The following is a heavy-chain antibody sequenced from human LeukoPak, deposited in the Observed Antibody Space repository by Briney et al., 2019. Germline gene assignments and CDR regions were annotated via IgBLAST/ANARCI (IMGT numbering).Heavy chain of an antibody. CDR2: IYHSGSS. CDR3: ARDGGDYYDSSGYYGHDNWFDP. V-gene: IGHV4-38-2*02. J-gene: IGHJ5*02. D-gene: IGHD3-22*01. CDR1: GYSISSGYY. Sequence: SETLSLTCTVSGYSISSGYYRGWIRQPPGKGLEWIGSIYHSGSSYYTPSLKSRVTISVDTSKNQFSLKLSSVTAADTAVYYCARDGGDYYDSSGYYGHDNWFDPWGQGTLVTVSS.